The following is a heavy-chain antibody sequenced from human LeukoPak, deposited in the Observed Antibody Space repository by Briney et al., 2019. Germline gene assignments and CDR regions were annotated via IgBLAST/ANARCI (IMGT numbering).Heavy chain of an antibody. D-gene: IGHD4-23*01. CDR2: IKHDGSET. CDR3: ARDPPAPGGCFDP. J-gene: IGHJ5*02. Sequence: GGSLRLPCAGSGFTFSHHWMSWVRQAPGKGLEWVANIKHDGSETYYVDPVRGRFTVSRDNAKTSLYLQIDSLRAEDTAVYFCARDPPAPGGCFDPWGQGTLVTVSS. V-gene: IGHV3-7*01. CDR1: GFTFSHHW.